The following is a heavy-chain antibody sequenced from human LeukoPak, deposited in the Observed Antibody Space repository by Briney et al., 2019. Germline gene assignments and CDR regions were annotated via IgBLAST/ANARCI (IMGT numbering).Heavy chain of an antibody. J-gene: IGHJ4*02. CDR2: FSTDGSQT. CDR1: GFTFSNYW. CDR3: VRSLRSADF. V-gene: IGHV3-74*01. Sequence: GGSLRLSCEASGFTFSNYWMHWVRQAPGKGLMWVSQFSTDGSQTFYADSVKGRFTISRDNAKNTLFLQMDSLRPEDTAVYYCVRSLRSADFWGQGTLVTVSS.